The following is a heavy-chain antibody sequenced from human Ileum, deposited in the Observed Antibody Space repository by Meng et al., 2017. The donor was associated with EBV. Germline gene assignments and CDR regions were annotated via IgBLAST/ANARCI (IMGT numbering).Heavy chain of an antibody. J-gene: IGHJ4*02. CDR1: GGSFSGYY. V-gene: IGHV4-34*12. CDR2: VFYSGST. CDR3: VRLSSWLVWN. D-gene: IGHD2/OR15-2a*01. Sequence: QVPLQQWGAGLLKPSETLSLTCAVYGGSFSGYYWSWIRQPPGKGLEWIGSVFYSGSTYYNPSLKSRVTISVDTSKSQFSLKLNSVTAADTAVYYCVRLSSWLVWNWGQGTLVTVSS.